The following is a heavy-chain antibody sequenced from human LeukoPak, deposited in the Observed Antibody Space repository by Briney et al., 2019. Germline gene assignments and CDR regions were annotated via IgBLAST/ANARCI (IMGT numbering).Heavy chain of an antibody. CDR1: GYSFATYG. V-gene: IGHV1-18*01. J-gene: IGHJ4*02. CDR2: ISANTGKT. D-gene: IGHD6-13*01. Sequence: ASVTVSCKTSGYSFATYGFCWVRQAPGDGLEWMGWISANTGKTSYAQKFQDRVTMTTDTFTTTAYMELRSLRLDDTAVYFCAKVAGDRMDYWGQGTLVTVSS. CDR3: AKVAGDRMDY.